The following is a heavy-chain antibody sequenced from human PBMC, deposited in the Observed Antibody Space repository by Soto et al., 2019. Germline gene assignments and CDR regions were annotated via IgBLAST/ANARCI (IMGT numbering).Heavy chain of an antibody. D-gene: IGHD3-10*01. CDR3: ARAYSGSGSPKF. CDR2: INPKSGGT. Sequence: ASVKVSCKASGYTFTGYYLHWVRQAPGQGLEWMGWINPKSGGTDSAQKFQGRVSMTRDTAISTAYMELTRLRYDDTAVYYCARAYSGSGSPKFWGQGTLVTVSS. V-gene: IGHV1-2*02. J-gene: IGHJ4*02. CDR1: GYTFTGYY.